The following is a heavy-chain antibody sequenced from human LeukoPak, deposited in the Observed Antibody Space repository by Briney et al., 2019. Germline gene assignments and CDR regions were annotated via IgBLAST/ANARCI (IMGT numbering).Heavy chain of an antibody. D-gene: IGHD3-22*01. CDR3: ARADYYDSSGYLLEVYYFDY. CDR2: IIPIFGTA. CDR1: GGTFSSYA. J-gene: IGHJ4*02. Sequence: SVKVSFKASGGTFSSYAISWVRQAPGQGLEWMGGIIPIFGTANYAQKFQARVTITTDESTSTAYMELSSLRSEDTAVYYCARADYYDSSGYLLEVYYFDYWGQGTLVTVSS. V-gene: IGHV1-69*05.